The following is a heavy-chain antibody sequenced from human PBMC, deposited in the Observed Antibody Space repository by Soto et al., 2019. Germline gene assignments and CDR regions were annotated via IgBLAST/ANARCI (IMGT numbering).Heavy chain of an antibody. D-gene: IGHD6-13*01. CDR2: ISGSGGST. CDR1: GFTFSSYA. Sequence: GGSLRLSCAASGFTFSSYAMSWVRQAPGKGLEWVSAISGSGGSTYYADSVKGRFTISRDNSKNTLYLQMNSLRAEDTAVYYCAKDSGYSSSWYPNHFDYWGQGTLVIVS. V-gene: IGHV3-23*01. CDR3: AKDSGYSSSWYPNHFDY. J-gene: IGHJ4*02.